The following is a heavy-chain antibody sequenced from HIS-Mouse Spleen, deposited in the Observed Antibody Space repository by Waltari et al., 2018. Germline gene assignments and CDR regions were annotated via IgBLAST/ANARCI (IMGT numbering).Heavy chain of an antibody. V-gene: IGHV1-69*04. J-gene: IGHJ3*02. Sequence: QVQLVQSGAEVKKPGSSVKVSCKASGGTFSSYAISWVRQAPGQGLEWMGRISPNLGIANYAQKFQGRVTITADKSTSTAYMELSSLRSEDTAVYYCARHPEIAAAVGAFDIWGQGTMVTVSS. CDR1: GGTFSSYA. CDR3: ARHPEIAAAVGAFDI. D-gene: IGHD6-13*01. CDR2: ISPNLGIA.